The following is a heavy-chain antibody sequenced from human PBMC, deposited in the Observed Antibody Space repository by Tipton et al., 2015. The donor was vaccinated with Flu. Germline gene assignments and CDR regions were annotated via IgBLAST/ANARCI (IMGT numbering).Heavy chain of an antibody. CDR3: ARALWIEGYFDY. V-gene: IGHV4-30-2*01. J-gene: IGHJ4*02. CDR1: GGSISSGGYS. CDR2: IYHSGST. Sequence: SLTCAVSGGSISSGGYSWSWIRQPPGKGLEWIGYIYHSGSTYYNPSLKSRVTISVDRPKNQFSLKLSSVTAADTAVYYCARALWIEGYFDYWGQGTLVTVSS. D-gene: IGHD3-3*01.